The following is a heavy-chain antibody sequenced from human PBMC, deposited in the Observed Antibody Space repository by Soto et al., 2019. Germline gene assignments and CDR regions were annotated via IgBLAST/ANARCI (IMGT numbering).Heavy chain of an antibody. J-gene: IGHJ4*02. CDR1: GFTFSSYA. V-gene: IGHV3-30-3*01. D-gene: IGHD4-17*01. CDR2: ISYDGSNK. Sequence: QVQLVESGGGVVQPGRSLRLSCAASGFTFSSYAMHWVRQAPGKGLEWVAVISYDGSNKYYADSVKGRFTISRDNSKNTLYLQMNSLRAEDTAVYYCARASLHGDFDYWGQGTLVTVSS. CDR3: ARASLHGDFDY.